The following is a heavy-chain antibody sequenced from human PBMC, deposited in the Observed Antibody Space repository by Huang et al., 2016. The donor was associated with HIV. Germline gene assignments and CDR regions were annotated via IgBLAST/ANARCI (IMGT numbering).Heavy chain of an antibody. V-gene: IGHV4-34*01. D-gene: IGHD1-1*01. Sequence: QVQLQQWGAGLLKPSETLSLTCAVYGGSFSGYYWRWIRQSPGKGLEWIGEINHSGSTNHNPSLKSRLTISGDTSKNQFSLKLSSVTAADTAVYYCARERMMSWLDDHDAFDIWGQGTMVTVSS. J-gene: IGHJ3*02. CDR2: INHSGST. CDR3: ARERMMSWLDDHDAFDI. CDR1: GGSFSGYY.